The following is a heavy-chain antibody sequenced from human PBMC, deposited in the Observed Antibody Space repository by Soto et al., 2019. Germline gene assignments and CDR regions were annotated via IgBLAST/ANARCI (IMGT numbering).Heavy chain of an antibody. J-gene: IGHJ5*02. V-gene: IGHV5-10-1*01. CDR3: ARRHSSSSAFDL. CDR1: GYSLTTYW. Sequence: PGESFRISCKGSGYSLTTYWINWVRQMPGKGLEWMGRIDPSDSYTNYSPSFQGHVTISADKSISTAYLQWSSLKASDTAMYYCARRHSSSSAFDLWGQGTLVTVSS. D-gene: IGHD6-13*01. CDR2: IDPSDSYT.